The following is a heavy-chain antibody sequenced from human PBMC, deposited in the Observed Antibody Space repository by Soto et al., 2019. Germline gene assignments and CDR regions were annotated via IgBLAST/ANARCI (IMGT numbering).Heavy chain of an antibody. Sequence: QVQLQESGPGLVKPSETLSLNCTVSGGSISTYYWSWIRQPPGKGLEWIGYIYYSGSTNYNPSLKSRVTISVDSSKNQFSLRLNSVTAADTASYHCVRGRAQLRRGAFDMWGQGTMVTVSS. CDR3: VRGRAQLRRGAFDM. CDR1: GGSISTYY. V-gene: IGHV4-59*01. J-gene: IGHJ3*02. D-gene: IGHD2-2*01. CDR2: IYYSGST.